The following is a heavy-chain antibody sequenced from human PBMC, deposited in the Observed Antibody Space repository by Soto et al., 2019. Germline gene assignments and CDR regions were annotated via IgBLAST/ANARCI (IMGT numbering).Heavy chain of an antibody. CDR3: AKDVGTSGSLTFAS. J-gene: IGHJ4*02. CDR2: ISWDGRII. D-gene: IGHD1-26*01. Sequence: GGSLRLSCATSGFTFDDYTMHWVRQVPGKGLEWVSTISWDGRIIYYADSVQGRFTISRDNSKNCMYLQMNSLRTEDTALYYCAKDVGTSGSLTFASWGQGTLVTVSS. V-gene: IGHV3-43*01. CDR1: GFTFDDYT.